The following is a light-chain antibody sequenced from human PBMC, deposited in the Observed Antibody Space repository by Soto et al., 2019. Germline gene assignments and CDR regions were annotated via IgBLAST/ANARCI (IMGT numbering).Light chain of an antibody. CDR1: QSVLYSSNNKNY. CDR3: QEYYSTPPT. J-gene: IGKJ4*01. CDR2: WAS. V-gene: IGKV4-1*01. Sequence: DIVMTQSPDSLAVSLGERATINCKSSQSVLYSSNNKNYLAWYQQKPGQPPKELIYWASTRESGVPDRFSGSGAGTDFNPTISSLQAEDVAVYYCQEYYSTPPTFGGGTKVEIK.